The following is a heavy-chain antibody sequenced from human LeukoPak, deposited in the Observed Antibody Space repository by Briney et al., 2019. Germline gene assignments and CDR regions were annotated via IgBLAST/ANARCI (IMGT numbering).Heavy chain of an antibody. CDR2: ISYDGSNK. Sequence: PGGSLRLSCAASGFTFSGYGMHWVRQAPGKGLEWVAVISYDGSNKYYADSVKGRFTISRDNSKNTLYLQMNSLRAEDTAVYYCANGYCTNGVCYPYYYYYMDVWGKGTTVTVSS. J-gene: IGHJ6*03. V-gene: IGHV3-30*18. CDR1: GFTFSGYG. D-gene: IGHD2-8*01. CDR3: ANGYCTNGVCYPYYYYYMDV.